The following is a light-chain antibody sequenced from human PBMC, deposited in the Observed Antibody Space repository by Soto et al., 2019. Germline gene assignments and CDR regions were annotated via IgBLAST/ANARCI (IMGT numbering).Light chain of an antibody. CDR1: QDISSW. V-gene: IGKV1-12*01. CDR2: ATS. CDR3: QQANSFPLT. J-gene: IGKJ4*01. Sequence: DIQMTQSPSFVSASVVDRVTITCRASQDISSWLVWYQQKPGKAPKLLIHATSGLQSGVPSRFSGSGSGTDFTLTISNLQSEDFATYYCQQANSFPLTFGGGTKVDIK.